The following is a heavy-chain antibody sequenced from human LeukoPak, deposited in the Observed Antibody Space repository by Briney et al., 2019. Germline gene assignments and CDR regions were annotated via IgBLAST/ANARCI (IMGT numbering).Heavy chain of an antibody. CDR2: IYYSGST. D-gene: IGHD1-26*01. CDR1: GGSISSSSYY. V-gene: IGHV4-39*01. CDR3: ARHGQGGRYSGSYLFKRPYYFDY. J-gene: IGHJ4*02. Sequence: PSETLSLTCTVSGGSISSSSYYWGWIRQPPGKGLEWIGSIYYSGSTYYNPSLKSRVTISVDTSKNQFSLKLSSVTAADTAVYYCARHGQGGRYSGSYLFKRPYYFDYWGQGTLVTVSS.